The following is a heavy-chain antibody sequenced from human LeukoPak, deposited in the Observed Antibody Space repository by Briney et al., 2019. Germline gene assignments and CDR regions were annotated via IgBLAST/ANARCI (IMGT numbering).Heavy chain of an antibody. V-gene: IGHV1-18*04. J-gene: IGHJ5*02. D-gene: IGHD3-3*01. Sequence: GASVKASCKASGYTFTSYGISWVRQAPGQGLEWMGWIGAYNGNTNYAQKLQGRVTMTTDTSTSTAYMELRSLRSDDTAVYYCARDFEHGFLEWPWGQGTLVTVSS. CDR2: IGAYNGNT. CDR1: GYTFTSYG. CDR3: ARDFEHGFLEWP.